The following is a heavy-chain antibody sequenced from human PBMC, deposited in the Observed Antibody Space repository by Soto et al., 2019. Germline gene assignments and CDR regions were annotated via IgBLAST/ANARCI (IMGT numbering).Heavy chain of an antibody. CDR2: IIPIFGTA. Sequence: QVQLVQSGAEVKKPGSSVKVSCKASGGTFSSYAISWVRQAPGQGLEWMGGIIPIFGTANYAQKFQGRVTITADESTSTAYMELCSLRSEDTAVYYCARCEIRSGMVFYYGMDVWGQGTTVTVSS. J-gene: IGHJ6*02. CDR3: ARCEIRSGMVFYYGMDV. V-gene: IGHV1-69*12. D-gene: IGHD1-20*01. CDR1: GGTFSSYA.